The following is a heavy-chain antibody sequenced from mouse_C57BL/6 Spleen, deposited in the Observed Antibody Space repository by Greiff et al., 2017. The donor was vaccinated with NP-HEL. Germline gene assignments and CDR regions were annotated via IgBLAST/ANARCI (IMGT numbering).Heavy chain of an antibody. CDR1: GYAFSSSW. J-gene: IGHJ2*01. Sequence: QVQLKESGPELVKPGASVKISCKASGYAFSSSWMNWVKQRPGQGLEWIGRIYPGDGDTNYNGKFKGKATLTADKSSSTAYMQLSSLTSEDSAVYFCARGGAYDSFDYWGQGTTLTVSS. CDR3: ARGGAYDSFDY. V-gene: IGHV1-82*01. CDR2: IYPGDGDT. D-gene: IGHD2-4*01.